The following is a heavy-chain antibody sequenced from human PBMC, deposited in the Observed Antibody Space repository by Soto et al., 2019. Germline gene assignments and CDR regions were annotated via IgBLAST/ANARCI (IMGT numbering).Heavy chain of an antibody. V-gene: IGHV4-30-4*01. CDR2: NYYGGST. J-gene: IGHJ5*02. Sequence: LSLTCTVSGGSIRSGDYYWSWLRQPPGKGLEWIGYNYYGGSTYYNPSLMSRVTMSVDPSKNQFSLKLTSVTAADTAVYYCARARVPAAIPNTWFDPWGRGQWSPSPQ. CDR1: GGSIRSGDYY. CDR3: ARARVPAAIPNTWFDP. D-gene: IGHD2-2*02.